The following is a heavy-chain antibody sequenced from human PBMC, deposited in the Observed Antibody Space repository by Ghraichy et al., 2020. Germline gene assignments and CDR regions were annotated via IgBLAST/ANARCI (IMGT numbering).Heavy chain of an antibody. Sequence: GGSLRLSCVGSGFTLSSYSMNWVRQAPGKGPEWVSYITSSSRFISYADSVKGRFTVSRDNAQNSLYLQMKSLRDEDTAVYYCARGSTVVRYYYYDGMDVWGQGTTVTVSS. J-gene: IGHJ6*02. CDR3: ARGSTVVRYYYYDGMDV. CDR1: GFTLSSYS. D-gene: IGHD4-23*01. V-gene: IGHV3-48*02. CDR2: ITSSSRFI.